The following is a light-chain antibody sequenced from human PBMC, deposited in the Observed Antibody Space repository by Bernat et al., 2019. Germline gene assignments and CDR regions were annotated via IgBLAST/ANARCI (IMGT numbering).Light chain of an antibody. V-gene: IGLV2-14*03. J-gene: IGLJ3*02. CDR3: SSYTSSSTLV. CDR2: DVR. Sequence: ALTQPASVSGSPGQSITISCTGTSSDVGAYNYVSWYQQHPGRAPKLMIYDVRDRPSGISNRFSGSKSGNTASLTISGLLAEDEADYYCSSYTSSSTLVFGGGTRLTVL. CDR1: SSDVGAYNY.